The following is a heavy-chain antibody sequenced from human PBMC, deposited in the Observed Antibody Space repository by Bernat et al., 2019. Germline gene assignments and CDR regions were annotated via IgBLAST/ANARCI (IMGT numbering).Heavy chain of an antibody. J-gene: IGHJ4*02. D-gene: IGHD3-10*01. CDR3: ARHWAYYGSGSRIAHGRFEY. V-gene: IGHV4-39*01. CDR2: IYYSGST. Sequence: QLQLQESGPGLVKPSETLSLTCTVSGGSISSSSYYWGWIRQPPGKGLEWIGSIYYSGSTYYNPSLKSRVTISVDTSKNQFSLKLSSVTAADTAVYYCARHWAYYGSGSRIAHGRFEYWGQGTLVTVSS. CDR1: GGSISSSSYY.